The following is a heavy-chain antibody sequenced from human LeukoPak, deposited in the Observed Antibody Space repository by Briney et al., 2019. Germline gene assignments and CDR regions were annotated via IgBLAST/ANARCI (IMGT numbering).Heavy chain of an antibody. V-gene: IGHV4-59*12. CDR3: ARDLGSSWFEPLDY. CDR1: GGSISSYF. D-gene: IGHD6-13*01. CDR2: IYYRGST. Sequence: PSETLSLTCTVSGGSISSYFWSWIRQPPGKGLEWIGYIYYRGSTNYNPSLKSRVTISVDTSKNQFSLKLTSATAADTAVYYCARDLGSSWFEPLDYWGQGILVIVSS. J-gene: IGHJ4*02.